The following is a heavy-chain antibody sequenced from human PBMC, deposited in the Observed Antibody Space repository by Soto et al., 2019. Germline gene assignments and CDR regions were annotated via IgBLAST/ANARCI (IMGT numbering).Heavy chain of an antibody. D-gene: IGHD3-16*02. V-gene: IGHV3-23*01. J-gene: IGHJ4*02. CDR2: ISGSGGST. CDR3: ANLYYVWGSYRYSTEKTFDY. CDR1: GFTFSSYA. Sequence: GGSLRLSCAASGFTFSSYAMSWVRQAPGKGLEWVSAISGSGGSTYYADSVKGRFTISRDNSKNTLYLQMNSLRAEDTAVYYCANLYYVWGSYRYSTEKTFDYWGQGTLVTVSS.